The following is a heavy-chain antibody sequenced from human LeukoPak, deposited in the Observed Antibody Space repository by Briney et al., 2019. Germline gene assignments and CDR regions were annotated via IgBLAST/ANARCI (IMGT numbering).Heavy chain of an antibody. CDR2: IHNSGTT. J-gene: IGHJ4*02. Sequence: PSETLSLTCAVSGGPFSGYFWSWIRQSSGKGLEWIGEIHNSGTTNYNPSLNSRVTISEDTSKNQFYLNLSSVTAADTAVYYCARRYYSNLGSFSFDFWGQGTLVTVSS. D-gene: IGHD2/OR15-2a*01. CDR1: GGPFSGYF. CDR3: ARRYYSNLGSFSFDF. V-gene: IGHV4-34*01.